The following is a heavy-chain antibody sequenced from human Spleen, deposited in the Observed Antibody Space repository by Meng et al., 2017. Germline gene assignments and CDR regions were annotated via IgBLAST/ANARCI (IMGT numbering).Heavy chain of an antibody. D-gene: IGHD3-10*01. CDR1: GYTFTSYY. CDR3: ARDPQLLSDNYYYYGMDV. CDR2: INPSGGST. V-gene: IGHV1-46*01. J-gene: IGHJ6*02. Sequence: ASVKVSCKASGYTFTSYYMHWVRQAPGQGLEWMGIINPSGGSTSYAQKFQGRVTMTRDTSTSTVYMELSSLRAEDTAAYYCARDPQLLSDNYYYYGMDVWGQGTTVTVSS.